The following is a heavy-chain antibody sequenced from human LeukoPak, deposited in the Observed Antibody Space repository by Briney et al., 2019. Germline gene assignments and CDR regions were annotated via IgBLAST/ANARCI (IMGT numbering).Heavy chain of an antibody. CDR2: INPNSGGT. CDR3: ARGPHHIVVVTDHDVFDI. D-gene: IGHD2-21*02. CDR1: GYTFTGYC. Sequence: ASVKVSCKASGYTFTGYCMHWVRQAPGQGLEWMGWINPNSGGTNYAQKFQGRVTMTRDTSISTAYMELSRLRSDDTAVYYCARGPHHIVVVTDHDVFDIWGQGTMVTVSS. J-gene: IGHJ3*02. V-gene: IGHV1-2*02.